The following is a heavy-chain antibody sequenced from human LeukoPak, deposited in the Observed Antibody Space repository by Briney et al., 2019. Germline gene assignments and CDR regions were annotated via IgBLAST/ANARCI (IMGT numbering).Heavy chain of an antibody. J-gene: IGHJ4*02. Sequence: PGGSLRLSCAASGFTFSSYAMSWVRQAPGKGLEWVSAISGSGGSTYYADSVKGRFTISRDNSKNTLYLQMNSLRAEDTAVYYCAKDQHRIRYSSGWDNYYDQTPRAPDYWGQGTLVTVSS. V-gene: IGHV3-23*01. CDR2: ISGSGGST. CDR1: GFTFSSYA. D-gene: IGHD6-19*01. CDR3: AKDQHRIRYSSGWDNYYDQTPRAPDY.